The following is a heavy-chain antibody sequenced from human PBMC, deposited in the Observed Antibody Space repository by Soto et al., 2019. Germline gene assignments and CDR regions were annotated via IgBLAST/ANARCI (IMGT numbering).Heavy chain of an antibody. CDR1: GFTLSNYG. D-gene: IGHD1-26*01. CDR3: AKLVGVNTGY. CDR2: ISDDGTNK. V-gene: IGHV3-30*18. Sequence: PGGSLRLSCAVYGFTLSNYGMHWVRQAPGKGLEWVALISDDGTNKYFVDSVKGRFTISRDNSKNTLYLQMSSLRAEDTAVYYCAKLVGVNTGYWGQGTQVTVSS. J-gene: IGHJ4*02.